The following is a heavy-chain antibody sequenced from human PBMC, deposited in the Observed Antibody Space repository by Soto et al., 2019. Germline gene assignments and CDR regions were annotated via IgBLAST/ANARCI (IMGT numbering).Heavy chain of an antibody. V-gene: IGHV3-33*01. J-gene: IGHJ4*02. CDR3: ARDRRFLEWLDY. D-gene: IGHD3-3*01. CDR1: GFTFTSYG. CDR2: IWYDGSNK. Sequence: QMHLVESGGGVVQPGRSLTLSCVASGFTFTSYGIHWVRQAPGKGLEWVAVIWYDGSNKYYGDSVKGRFSISRDNSKNTVYLQMNGLRADDTAVYYCARDRRFLEWLDYWGQGILVSVSS.